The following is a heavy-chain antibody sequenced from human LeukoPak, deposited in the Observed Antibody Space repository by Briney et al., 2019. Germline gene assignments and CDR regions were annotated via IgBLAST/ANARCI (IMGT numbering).Heavy chain of an antibody. CDR2: IYPGDFDT. V-gene: IGHV5-51*01. CDR1: GYSFSTYW. J-gene: IGHJ3*02. CDR3: AKRIYTSSWFNAFDM. D-gene: IGHD6-13*01. Sequence: GESLKISCKGSGYSFSTYWIGWVRQMPGKGLEWMGVIYPGDFDTRYSPSFQGQVTISADKSISTAYLQWSGLKASDTAMYYCAKRIYTSSWFNAFDMWGQGTRVTVSS.